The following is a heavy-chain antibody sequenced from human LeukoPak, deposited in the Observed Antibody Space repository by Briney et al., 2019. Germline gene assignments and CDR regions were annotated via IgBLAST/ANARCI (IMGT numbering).Heavy chain of an antibody. Sequence: PGGSLRLSCAASGFTFSNYGIHWVRQAPGKGLEWVAVIWYDGSNKYYADSVKGRFTISRDNSKNTLYLQMNSPRAEDTAVYYCAREGRAYTYGDYWGQGTLVTVSS. CDR3: AREGRAYTYGDY. D-gene: IGHD5-18*01. V-gene: IGHV3-33*01. CDR1: GFTFSNYG. CDR2: IWYDGSNK. J-gene: IGHJ4*02.